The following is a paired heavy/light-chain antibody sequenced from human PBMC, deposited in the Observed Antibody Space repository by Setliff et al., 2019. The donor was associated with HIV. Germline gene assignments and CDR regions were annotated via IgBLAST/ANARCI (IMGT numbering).Heavy chain of an antibody. J-gene: IGHJ4*02. CDR3: AREGYDDKSHQFLVDYFYAMDV. CDR1: GYTFNRFP. V-gene: IGHV1-69*14. D-gene: IGHD3-22*01. Sequence: QVRLLQSGAEVKTPGSSVKVPCLTSGYTFNRFPINWLRQVPGQGLEWMGVIIPLIGTTHYSQKFQGRMTISTGTSATTAYLELTNLTSDDTALYFCAREGYDDKSHQFLVDYFYAMDVWGQGTVVLVSS. CDR2: IIPLIGTT.
Light chain of an antibody. CDR2: ATS. Sequence: EILLTQSPATLSLSPGQGGSLSCRTNENVNGMHLAWYQQKPGQAPKLLIYATSKRAAGIPDRFSGGGSGTDFTLTISRLEPDDFAVYYCQVYGPSPRFTFGPGTRVDL. J-gene: IGKJ3*01. V-gene: IGKV3-20*01. CDR1: ENVNGMH. CDR3: QVYGPSPRFT.